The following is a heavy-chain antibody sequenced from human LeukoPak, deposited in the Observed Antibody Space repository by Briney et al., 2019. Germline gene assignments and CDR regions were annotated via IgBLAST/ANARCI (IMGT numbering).Heavy chain of an antibody. D-gene: IGHD3-16*01. Sequence: GGSLRLSCAAAGFTFSNYAMSWVRQAPGKGLEWVSAISGSASSTYHADSVKGRFTISRDNSKNTLYLQMNSLRADDTAVYYCAKSALAGGFDYWGQGTLVTVSS. V-gene: IGHV3-23*01. CDR2: ISGSASST. CDR1: GFTFSNYA. J-gene: IGHJ4*02. CDR3: AKSALAGGFDY.